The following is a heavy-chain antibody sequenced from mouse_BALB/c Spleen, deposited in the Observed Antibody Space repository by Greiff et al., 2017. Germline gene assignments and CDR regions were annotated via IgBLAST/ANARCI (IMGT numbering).Heavy chain of an antibody. V-gene: IGHV5-17*02. CDR1: GFTFSSFG. J-gene: IGHJ3*01. Sequence: EVQLVESGGGLVQPGGSLKLSCAASGFTFSSFGMHWVRQAPGKGLEWVAYISSGSSTNYYADTVKGRITISRDNPKNTLFLHMTSLRSEDAAMYYCGRWGNDYDWFAYWGQGTLLTVSA. CDR3: GRWGNDYDWFAY. CDR2: ISSGSSTN. D-gene: IGHD2-4*01.